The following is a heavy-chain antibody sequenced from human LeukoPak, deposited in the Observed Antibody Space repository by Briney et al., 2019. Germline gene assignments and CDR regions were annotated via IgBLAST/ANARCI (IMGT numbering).Heavy chain of an antibody. CDR3: VRIEGYCSGGSCYSGYYYYGMDV. V-gene: IGHV1-69*04. D-gene: IGHD2-15*01. CDR2: TIPILGIA. Sequence: SVKVSCKASVRTFSSYAISWVRQAPRQGREWMGRTIPILGIANYAQKFQGRVTITADNSTSRAYMELSSLRSEDTAVYYCVRIEGYCSGGSCYSGYYYYGMDVWGQGTTVTVSS. CDR1: VRTFSSYA. J-gene: IGHJ6*02.